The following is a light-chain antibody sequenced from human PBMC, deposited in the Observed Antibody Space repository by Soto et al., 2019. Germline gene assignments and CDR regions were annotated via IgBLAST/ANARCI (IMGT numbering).Light chain of an antibody. J-gene: IGKJ5*01. Sequence: DIQMTQSPSTLSASVGDRVTITCRASQSISSWLAWYQQKPGKAPKLLIYDASSLESGVPSRFSGSGSGTEFTLTISGLQSEDFAVYYCQQYNSWPITFGQGTRLENK. CDR1: QSISSW. V-gene: IGKV1-5*01. CDR2: DAS. CDR3: QQYNSWPIT.